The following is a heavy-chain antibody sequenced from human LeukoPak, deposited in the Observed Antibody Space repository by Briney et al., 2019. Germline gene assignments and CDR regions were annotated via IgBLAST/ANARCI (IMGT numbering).Heavy chain of an antibody. CDR2: IYTSGSI. CDR1: GGSISSGSYY. Sequence: PSETLSLTCTVSGGSISSGSYYSSWIRQPAGKGLEWIGRIYTSGSINYNPSLKSRVTISVDTSKNQFSLKLSSVTAADTAVYYCARRGMIVATLRRGFDPWGQGTLVTVSS. V-gene: IGHV4-61*02. J-gene: IGHJ5*02. CDR3: ARRGMIVATLRRGFDP. D-gene: IGHD5-12*01.